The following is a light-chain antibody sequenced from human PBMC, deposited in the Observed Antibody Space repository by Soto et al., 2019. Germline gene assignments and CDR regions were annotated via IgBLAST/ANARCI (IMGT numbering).Light chain of an antibody. CDR1: SFNIGAGYD. V-gene: IGLV1-40*01. Sequence: QSVLTQPPSVSGAPGQRVTISCTGSSFNIGAGYDVHWYQQFPGTAPKLLIYNSDNRPSGVPDRLSGSKSGTSASLAITGLQAEDEADYYCQSYDSTLRAMVFGGGTQLTVL. CDR3: QSYDSTLRAMV. CDR2: NSD. J-gene: IGLJ3*02.